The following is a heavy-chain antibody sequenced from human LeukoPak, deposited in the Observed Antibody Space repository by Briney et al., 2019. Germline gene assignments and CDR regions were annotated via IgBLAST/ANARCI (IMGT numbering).Heavy chain of an antibody. J-gene: IGHJ6*03. Sequence: GGSLRLSCAASGFTFSSYAMSWVRQAPGKGLEWVSAISGSGGSTYYADSVKGRFTISRDNSKNTLYLQMDSLRAEDTAVYFCARDKGSGWRTDYFYYSMDVWGKGTTVTVSS. CDR2: ISGSGGST. V-gene: IGHV3-23*01. CDR3: ARDKGSGWRTDYFYYSMDV. D-gene: IGHD6-19*01. CDR1: GFTFSSYA.